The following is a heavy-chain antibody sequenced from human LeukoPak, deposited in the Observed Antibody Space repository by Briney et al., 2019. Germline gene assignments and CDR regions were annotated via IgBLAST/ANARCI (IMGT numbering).Heavy chain of an antibody. D-gene: IGHD6-6*01. V-gene: IGHV1-69*05. Sequence: SVKVSCKASGGTFSSYAISWVRQAPGQGLEWMGGIIPIFGTANYAQKFQGRVTITTDKSTSTAYMELSSLRSEDTAVYYCARVIAARPYYYYYMDVWGKGTTVTVSS. CDR1: GGTFSSYA. CDR2: IIPIFGTA. J-gene: IGHJ6*03. CDR3: ARVIAARPYYYYYMDV.